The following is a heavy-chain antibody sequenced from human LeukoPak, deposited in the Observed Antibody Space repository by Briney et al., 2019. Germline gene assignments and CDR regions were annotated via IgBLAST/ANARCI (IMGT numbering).Heavy chain of an antibody. V-gene: IGHV4-38-2*02. CDR2: IYYRGST. Sequence: KPSETLSLTCTVSGYSISSGYYWGWIRQPPGRGLEWIASIYYRGSTHYNPSLASLKSRVTISGDTSKNQFSLKLSSVTAADTAVYYCARYREVGATVDYWGQGTLVTVSS. J-gene: IGHJ4*02. CDR1: GYSISSGYY. CDR3: ARYREVGATVDY. D-gene: IGHD1-26*01.